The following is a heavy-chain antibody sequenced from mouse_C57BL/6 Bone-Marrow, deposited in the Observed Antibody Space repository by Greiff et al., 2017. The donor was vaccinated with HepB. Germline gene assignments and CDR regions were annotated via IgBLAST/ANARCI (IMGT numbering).Heavy chain of an antibody. CDR2: INPSTGGT. J-gene: IGHJ4*01. V-gene: IGHV1-42*01. CDR3: ARSAYYGAMDY. CDR1: GYSFTGYY. Sequence: VQLKESGPELVKPGASVKISCKASGYSFTGYYMNWVKQSPEKSLEWIGAINPSTGGTTYNQKFKAKATLTVDKSSSTAYMQLKSLTSEDSAVYYCARSAYYGAMDYWGQGTSVTVSS. D-gene: IGHD2-10*01.